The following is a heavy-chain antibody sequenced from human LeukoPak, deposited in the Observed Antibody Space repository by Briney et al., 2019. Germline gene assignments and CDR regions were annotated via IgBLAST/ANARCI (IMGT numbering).Heavy chain of an antibody. V-gene: IGHV4-59*12. CDR2: IYYSGST. J-gene: IGHJ4*02. CDR3: AREFAYSSSPFDY. D-gene: IGHD6-6*01. Sequence: SETLSLTCTVSGGSISSYYWSWIRQPPGKGLEWIGYIYYSGSTNYNPSLKSRVTISVDTSKNQFSLKLSSVTAADTAVYYCAREFAYSSSPFDYWGQGTLVTVSS. CDR1: GGSISSYY.